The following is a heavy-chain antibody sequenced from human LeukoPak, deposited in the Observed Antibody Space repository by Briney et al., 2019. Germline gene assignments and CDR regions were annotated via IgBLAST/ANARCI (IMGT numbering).Heavy chain of an antibody. V-gene: IGHV3-23*01. J-gene: IGHJ4*02. D-gene: IGHD2-8*01. Sequence: GGSLRLSCAASGFTFSSYAMTWVRQAPGKGLDWVSTITSRSTITYCADSVKGRFTISRDNSKNTLYLQMDSLRAEDTAVYYCAKDNGGYVVFDSWGQGALVTVSS. CDR1: GFTFSSYA. CDR2: ITSRSTIT. CDR3: AKDNGGYVVFDS.